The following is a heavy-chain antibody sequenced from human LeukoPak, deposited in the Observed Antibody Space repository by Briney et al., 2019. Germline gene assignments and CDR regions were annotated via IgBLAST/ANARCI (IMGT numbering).Heavy chain of an antibody. D-gene: IGHD4-23*01. CDR1: GFTFSSYW. Sequence: GGSLRLSCAASGFTFSSYWMNWVRQAPGKGLVWVSRIASDGSSTTYADSVKGRFSISRDNAKNTLYLQMNSLRVGDTAVYYCARGRPHGNDYWGQGTLVTVSS. V-gene: IGHV3-74*01. CDR2: IASDGSST. CDR3: ARGRPHGNDY. J-gene: IGHJ4*02.